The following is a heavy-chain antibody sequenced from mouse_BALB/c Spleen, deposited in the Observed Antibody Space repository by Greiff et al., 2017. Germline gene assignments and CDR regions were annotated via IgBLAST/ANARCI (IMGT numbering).Heavy chain of an antibody. J-gene: IGHJ4*01. CDR2: IWAGGST. D-gene: IGHD1-1*01. V-gene: IGHV2-9*02. CDR3: ARDEGPHYYGSFYYAMDY. Sequence: QVQLKESGPGLVAPSQSLSITCTVSGFSLTSYGVHWVRQPPGKGLEWLGVIWAGGSTNYNSALMSRLSISKDNSKSQVFLKMNSLQTDDTAMYYCARDEGPHYYGSFYYAMDYWGQGTSVTVSS. CDR1: GFSLTSYG.